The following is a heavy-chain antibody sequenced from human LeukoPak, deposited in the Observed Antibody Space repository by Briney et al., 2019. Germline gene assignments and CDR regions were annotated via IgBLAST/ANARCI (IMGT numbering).Heavy chain of an antibody. V-gene: IGHV1-2*02. CDR2: INPNSGDT. J-gene: IGHJ4*02. CDR3: ATQRGSYLWGTDFDY. CDR1: GGTFSSYA. D-gene: IGHD3-16*01. Sequence: ASVKVSCKASGGTFSSYAISWVRQAPGQGLEWMGWINPNSGDTKFAREFQGRVTMTRDTSISTAYMGLSRLRSDDTAVYYCATQRGSYLWGTDFDYWGQGTLVTVSS.